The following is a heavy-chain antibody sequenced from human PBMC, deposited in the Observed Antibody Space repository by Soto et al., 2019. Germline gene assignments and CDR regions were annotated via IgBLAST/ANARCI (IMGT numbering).Heavy chain of an antibody. CDR2: VYKSGGT. D-gene: IGHD6-13*01. J-gene: IGHJ4*02. Sequence: SETLSLTCSVSGGSISSNYWGWIRQPPGKGLGWIGYVYKSGGTNYNPSLKRRVTISEDTSKSQSFQKMNSMTAADTAVYYGPRYRREAVAGYTLDNWGQGILVTVSS. CDR3: PRYRREAVAGYTLDN. CDR1: GGSISSNY. V-gene: IGHV4-59*01.